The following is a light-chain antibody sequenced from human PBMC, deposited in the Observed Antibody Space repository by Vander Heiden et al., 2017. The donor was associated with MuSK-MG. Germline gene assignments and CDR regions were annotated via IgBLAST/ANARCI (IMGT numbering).Light chain of an antibody. CDR2: LGS. V-gene: IGKV2-28*01. Sequence: DIVMTQYPPSLPVTPGEAASIPCRSSQSLLHSNGYNYLDWYLQKPGQSPQLLIYLGSNRASGVPARFSGSGSGTDFTLKISRVEAEDVGVYYCMQALQTPLTFGGGTKVEIK. J-gene: IGKJ4*01. CDR1: QSLLHSNGYNY. CDR3: MQALQTPLT.